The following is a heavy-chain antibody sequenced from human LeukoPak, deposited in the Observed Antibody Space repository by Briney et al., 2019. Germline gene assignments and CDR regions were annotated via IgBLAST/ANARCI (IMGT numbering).Heavy chain of an antibody. J-gene: IGHJ5*02. CDR3: ARGVLYDSSVYSSSAWFDP. Sequence: ASVKVSCKASGYTFTSYYMHWVRQAPGQGLEWMAIINPSGGTTSCAQKFQGRVAMTRDMSTSTVYMELSSLRSEDTAVYYCARGVLYDSSVYSSSAWFDPWGQGTLVTVSS. CDR1: GYTFTSYY. D-gene: IGHD3-22*01. V-gene: IGHV1-46*01. CDR2: INPSGGTT.